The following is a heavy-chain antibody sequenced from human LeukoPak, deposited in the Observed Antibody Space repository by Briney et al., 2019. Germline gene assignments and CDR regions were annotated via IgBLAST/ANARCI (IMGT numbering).Heavy chain of an antibody. J-gene: IGHJ4*02. CDR3: ARGELGWSSGYYVY. CDR2: IYYSGST. CDR1: GGSISSYY. D-gene: IGHD3-22*01. V-gene: IGHV4-59*01. Sequence: SETLSLTCTVSGGSISSYYWSWIRQPPGKGLEWIGYIYYSGSTNYNPSLKSRVTISVDTSKNQFSLKLSSVTAADTAVYYCARGELGWSSGYYVYWGQGTLVTVSS.